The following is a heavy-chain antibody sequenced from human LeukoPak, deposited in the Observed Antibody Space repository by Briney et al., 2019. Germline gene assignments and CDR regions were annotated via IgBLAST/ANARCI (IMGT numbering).Heavy chain of an antibody. CDR1: GFTFSSYG. CDR2: IWYDGSNK. CDR3: ARGGPYDFWSGYRFPADAFDI. J-gene: IGHJ3*02. V-gene: IGHV3-33*01. D-gene: IGHD3-3*01. Sequence: GGSLRLSCAASGFTFSSYGMHWVRQAPGKGLEWVAVIWYDGSNKYYADSVKGRFTISRDNSKNTLYLQMNSLRAEDTAVYYCARGGPYDFWSGYRFPADAFDIWGQGTMVTVSS.